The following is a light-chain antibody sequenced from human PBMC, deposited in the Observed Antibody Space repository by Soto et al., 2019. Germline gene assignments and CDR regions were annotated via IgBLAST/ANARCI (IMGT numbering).Light chain of an antibody. V-gene: IGKV3-20*01. J-gene: IGKJ4*01. Sequence: EIVLTQSPGTLSLSPGERATLSCRASQSVSSSYLAWYQQKPGQAPRLLIYGASSRATGIPDRFSGSGSGKDLTLTISRLEPEDIAVYYCQQYGSSLLTFGGGTKVEIK. CDR2: GAS. CDR3: QQYGSSLLT. CDR1: QSVSSSY.